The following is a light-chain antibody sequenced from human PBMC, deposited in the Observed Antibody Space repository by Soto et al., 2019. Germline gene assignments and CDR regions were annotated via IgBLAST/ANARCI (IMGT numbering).Light chain of an antibody. J-gene: IGKJ1*01. V-gene: IGKV3D-20*01. CDR1: QSVRSSY. Sequence: EIVLTQSPATLSLSPGERATLSCGASQSVRSSYLAWYQQKPGLAPRLLIYDASSRATGIPDRFSGSGSGTDFTLTISRLEPEDFAVYYCQQYDTSTGTFGQGTKVEIK. CDR2: DAS. CDR3: QQYDTSTGT.